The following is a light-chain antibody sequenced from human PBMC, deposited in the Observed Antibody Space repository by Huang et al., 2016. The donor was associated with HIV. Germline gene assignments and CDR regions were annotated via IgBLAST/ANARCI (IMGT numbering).Light chain of an antibody. J-gene: IGKJ1*01. CDR1: QDISTY. V-gene: IGKV1-33*01. CDR2: VAA. CDR3: QQYDNLPWT. Sequence: DIQMTQSPSSLSASVGDRVTITCQASQDISTYLNWYQQKPGNAPKVLIYVAANLETGVPSRFSGSGSGTDFTFTISSLQPGDIATYYCQQYDNLPWTFGQGTKVEIK.